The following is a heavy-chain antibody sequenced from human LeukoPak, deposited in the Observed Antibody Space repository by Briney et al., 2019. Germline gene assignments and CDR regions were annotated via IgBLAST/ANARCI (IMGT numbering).Heavy chain of an antibody. CDR2: ISYDGSNK. Sequence: GRSLRLSCAASGFTFSSYAMHWVRQAPGKGLEWVAVISYDGSNKYYADSVQGRFTISRDNSKNTLYLQMNSLRAEDTAVYYCARGEGGRSSYYYYGMDVWGQGTTVTVSS. CDR1: GFTFSSYA. J-gene: IGHJ6*02. CDR3: ARGEGGRSSYYYYGMDV. V-gene: IGHV3-30-3*01. D-gene: IGHD1-26*01.